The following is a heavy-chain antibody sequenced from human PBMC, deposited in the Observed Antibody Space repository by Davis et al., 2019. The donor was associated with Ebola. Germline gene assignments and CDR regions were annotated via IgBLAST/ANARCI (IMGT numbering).Heavy chain of an antibody. J-gene: IGHJ6*02. CDR1: GGSLGSNY. V-gene: IGHV4-59*01. CDR2: IYYGGGT. D-gene: IGHD5-24*01. CDR3: ARGGDGYNSFDFYYYGMDV. Sequence: MPSETLSLTCSVSGGSLGSNYWSWIRQSPGKGLEWIGYIYYGGGTNYNPSLKSRVTISVDTSKNQVSLKLSSVTAADTAVYYCARGGDGYNSFDFYYYGMDVWGQGTTVTVPS.